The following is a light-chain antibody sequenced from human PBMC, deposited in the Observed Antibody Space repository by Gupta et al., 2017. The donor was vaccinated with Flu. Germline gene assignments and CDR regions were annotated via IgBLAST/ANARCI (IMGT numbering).Light chain of an antibody. CDR3: QQYFGIPLT. CDR1: QSVLLSSNNKNY. CDR2: WAS. J-gene: IGKJ4*01. V-gene: IGKV4-1*01. Sequence: NCKSSQSVLLSSNNKNYVTWFQQKPGQPPKLLIYWASTRESGVPDRFSGSGSGTDFTLTISSLQAEDVAVYYCQQYFGIPLTFGGGTRVEIK.